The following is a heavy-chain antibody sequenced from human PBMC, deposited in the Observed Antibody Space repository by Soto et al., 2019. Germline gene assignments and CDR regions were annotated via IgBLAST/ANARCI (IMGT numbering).Heavy chain of an antibody. CDR2: ISTNGGST. CDR3: AKSPGMYYYDSSGYYHYDY. D-gene: IGHD3-22*01. V-gene: IGHV3-64*04. Sequence: PGGSLRLSCSASGFTFSSYAMHWVRQAPGKGLEYVSSISTNGGSTHYADSVKGRFTISRDNSKNTLYLQMNSLRAEDTAVYYCAKSPGMYYYDSSGYYHYDYWGQGTLVTVSS. CDR1: GFTFSSYA. J-gene: IGHJ4*02.